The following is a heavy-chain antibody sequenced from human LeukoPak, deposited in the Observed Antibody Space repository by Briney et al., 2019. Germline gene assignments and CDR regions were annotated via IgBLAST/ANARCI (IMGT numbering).Heavy chain of an antibody. CDR2: ISYDGSNK. Sequence: PGRSLRLSCAASGFTFSSYAMHWVRQAPGKGLEWVAVISYDGSNKYYADSVKGRFTISRDNCKNTLYLQMNSLRAEDTAVYYCARDDSLGSSSHFQHWGQGTLVTVSS. CDR1: GFTFSSYA. CDR3: ARDDSLGSSSHFQH. D-gene: IGHD6-13*01. J-gene: IGHJ1*01. V-gene: IGHV3-30*04.